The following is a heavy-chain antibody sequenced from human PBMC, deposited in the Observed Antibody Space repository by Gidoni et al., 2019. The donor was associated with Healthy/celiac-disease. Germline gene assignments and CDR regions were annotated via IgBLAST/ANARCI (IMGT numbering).Heavy chain of an antibody. CDR1: GFTFSRYA. Sequence: EVQLLESGGGLVQPGGSLRLSCAASGFTFSRYAMSWVRQAPGKGLEWVSAISGRGGSTYYADSVKGRFTISRDNSKNTLYLQMNSLRAEDTAVYYCAKDVYYDFWSGYNYFDYWGQGTLVTVSS. V-gene: IGHV3-23*01. CDR2: ISGRGGST. D-gene: IGHD3-3*01. J-gene: IGHJ4*02. CDR3: AKDVYYDFWSGYNYFDY.